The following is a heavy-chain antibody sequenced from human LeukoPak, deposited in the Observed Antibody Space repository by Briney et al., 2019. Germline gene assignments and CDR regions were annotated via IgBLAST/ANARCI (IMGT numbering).Heavy chain of an antibody. CDR2: IYSGGST. CDR1: GFTVSSNY. J-gene: IGHJ4*02. Sequence: PGGSLRLSCAASGFTVSSNYMSWVRQAPGKGLEWVSVIYSGGSTYYADSVKGRFTISRDNSKSTLYPQMNSLRAEDTAVYYCAREYPPWPPDYWGQGTLVTVSS. V-gene: IGHV3-66*01. CDR3: AREYPPWPPDY.